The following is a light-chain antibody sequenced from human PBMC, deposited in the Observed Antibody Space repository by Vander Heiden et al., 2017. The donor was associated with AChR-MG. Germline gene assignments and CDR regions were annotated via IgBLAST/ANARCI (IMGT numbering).Light chain of an antibody. V-gene: IGLV1-44*01. Sequence: QSVLTQSPSASGTPGQRVSISCSASSSSVGRTSLPWYQHLPGAAPKLLIYMNNRRPSGVPDRFSGSKSGTSASLAISGLQPEDEADYYCAAWDDSLKKFVFGSGTKVTVL. CDR2: MNN. CDR3: AAWDDSLKKFV. CDR1: SSSVGRTS. J-gene: IGLJ1*01.